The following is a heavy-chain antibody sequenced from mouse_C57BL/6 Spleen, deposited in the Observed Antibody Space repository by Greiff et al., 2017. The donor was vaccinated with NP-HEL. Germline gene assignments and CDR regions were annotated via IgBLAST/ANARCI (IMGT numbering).Heavy chain of an antibody. D-gene: IGHD1-1*02. CDR2: IYPGSGNT. J-gene: IGHJ4*01. V-gene: IGHV1-76*01. Sequence: VQLMESGAELVRPGASVKLSCKASGYTFTDYSINWVKQRPGQGLEWIASIYPGSGNTYYNEKFKGKATLTAEKSSSTAYMQLSSLTSEDSAVYFCARTLWDAMDYWGQGTSVTVSS. CDR1: GYTFTDYS. CDR3: ARTLWDAMDY.